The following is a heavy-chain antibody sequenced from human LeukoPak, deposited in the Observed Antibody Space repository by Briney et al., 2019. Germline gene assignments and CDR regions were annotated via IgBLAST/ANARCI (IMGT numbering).Heavy chain of an antibody. Sequence: GESLKISCRGSASTFSSYWIAWVRQLPGKGLEWMGIIYPDDSDTRYSPSFQGQVTISADKSVTTAYLQWNNLKASGSAIYYCSRLFRSSAYSRLDVWGQGTTVTVSS. D-gene: IGHD3-22*01. CDR1: ASTFSSYW. CDR3: SRLFRSSAYSRLDV. J-gene: IGHJ6*02. V-gene: IGHV5-51*01. CDR2: IYPDDSDT.